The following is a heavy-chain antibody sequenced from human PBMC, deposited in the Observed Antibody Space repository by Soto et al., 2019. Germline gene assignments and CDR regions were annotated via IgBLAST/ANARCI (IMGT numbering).Heavy chain of an antibody. CDR2: IYHSGST. CDR1: GGSISSGGYS. D-gene: IGHD7-27*01. CDR3: ARLSRRMGNGMDV. V-gene: IGHV4-30-2*01. Sequence: PSETLSLTCAVSGGSISSGGYSWSWIRQPPGKGLEWIGYIYHSGSTYYNPSLKSRVTISVDRSKNQFSLKLSSVTAADTAVYYCARLSRRMGNGMDVWGQGTTVTVSS. J-gene: IGHJ6*02.